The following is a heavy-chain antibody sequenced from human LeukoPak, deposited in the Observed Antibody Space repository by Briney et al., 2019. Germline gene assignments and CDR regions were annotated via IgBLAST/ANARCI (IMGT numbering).Heavy chain of an antibody. D-gene: IGHD3-22*01. CDR2: IIPIFGTE. CDR3: ARAANYYDSSGSYYMDV. J-gene: IGHJ6*03. V-gene: IGHV1-69*13. CDR1: GGTFSSYA. Sequence: SVKVSCKASGGTFSSYAISWVRQAPGQGLEWMGGIIPIFGTENYAQKFQGRVTITADESTSTAYMELSSLRSEDTAVYYCARAANYYDSSGSYYMDVWGKGTTVTVSS.